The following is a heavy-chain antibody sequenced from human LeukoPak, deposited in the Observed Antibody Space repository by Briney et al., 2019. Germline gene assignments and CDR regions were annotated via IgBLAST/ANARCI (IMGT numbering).Heavy chain of an antibody. CDR1: GGSISSGDYY. J-gene: IGHJ4*02. CDR2: IYYSGST. Sequence: SETLSLTCTVSGGSISSGDYYWSWIRQPPGKGLEWIGYIYYSGSTYYNPSLKSRVTMSVDTSKNQFSLKLSSVTAADTAVYYCARTSGSYLYYFDYWGQGTLVTVSS. V-gene: IGHV4-30-4*08. CDR3: ARTSGSYLYYFDY. D-gene: IGHD1-26*01.